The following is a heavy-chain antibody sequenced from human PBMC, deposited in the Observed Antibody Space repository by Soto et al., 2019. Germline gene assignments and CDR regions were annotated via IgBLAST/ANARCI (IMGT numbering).Heavy chain of an antibody. CDR1: GGTFSTYS. V-gene: IGHV1-69*01. J-gene: IGHJ3*02. D-gene: IGHD6-19*01. CDR2: IIPMFDTP. CDR3: ATARGYRAVAGSDAFDI. Sequence: QVQLVQSGAEVKKPGSSVKVSCNASGGTFSTYSISWVRQAPGQGPEWIGGIIPMFDTPNYAQKFQGRVTISADDSTSTAYMELSSLRSEDTAVYFCATARGYRAVAGSDAFDIWGQGTMVTGSS.